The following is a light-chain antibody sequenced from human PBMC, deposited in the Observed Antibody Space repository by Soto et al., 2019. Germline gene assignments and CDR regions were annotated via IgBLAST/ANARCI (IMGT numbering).Light chain of an antibody. CDR1: SSDVGLYNL. CDR2: EVN. V-gene: IGLV2-23*02. CDR3: CSYVGSSILM. J-gene: IGLJ3*02. Sequence: QSALTQPASVSGSPGQSITLSCTGTSSDVGLYNLVSWYQHLPGKAPKLIIYEVNERPSGISDRFSGSKSGNTASLTISGLQDEDEADYYCCSYVGSSILMFGGGTKVTVL.